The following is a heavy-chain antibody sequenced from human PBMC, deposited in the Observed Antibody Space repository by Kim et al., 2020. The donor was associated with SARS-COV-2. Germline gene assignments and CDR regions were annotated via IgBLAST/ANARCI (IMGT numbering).Heavy chain of an antibody. Sequence: ASVKVSCKVSGYTLTELSIHWVRQAPGKGLEWMGGFDPEDGETIYAQKFQGRVTMTEDTSTDTAYMELSSLRSEDTAVYYCATVLYSSAYSFDPWGQGTLVTVSS. CDR2: FDPEDGET. V-gene: IGHV1-24*01. CDR1: GYTLTELS. J-gene: IGHJ5*02. D-gene: IGHD6-19*01. CDR3: ATVLYSSAYSFDP.